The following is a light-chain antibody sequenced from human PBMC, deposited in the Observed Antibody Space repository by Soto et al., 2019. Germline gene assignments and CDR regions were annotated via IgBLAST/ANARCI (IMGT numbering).Light chain of an antibody. J-gene: IGLJ3*02. Sequence: QSALAQPRSVSGSPGQSVTISCTGTSSDVGGYNYVSWYQQHPGKAPKLMIYDVSKRPSGVPDRFSGSKSGNTASLTISGLQAEDEADYYCCSYAGSYTYVFGGGTKGTVL. CDR3: CSYAGSYTYV. CDR1: SSDVGGYNY. CDR2: DVS. V-gene: IGLV2-11*01.